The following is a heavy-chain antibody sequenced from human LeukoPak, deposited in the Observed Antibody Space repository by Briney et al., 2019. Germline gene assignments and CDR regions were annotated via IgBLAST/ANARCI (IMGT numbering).Heavy chain of an antibody. CDR3: ARDVRYYDILTGLDY. D-gene: IGHD3-9*01. V-gene: IGHV1-18*01. J-gene: IGHJ4*02. Sequence: GASVKVSCKASGYTFTSYGISWVRQVPGQGLEWMGWISAYNGNTNYAQKLQGRVTMTTVTSTSTAYMELRSLRSDDTAVYYCARDVRYYDILTGLDYWGQGTLVTVSS. CDR1: GYTFTSYG. CDR2: ISAYNGNT.